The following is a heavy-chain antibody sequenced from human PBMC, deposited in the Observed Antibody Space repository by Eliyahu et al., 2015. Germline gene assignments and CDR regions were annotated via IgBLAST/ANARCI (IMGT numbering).Heavy chain of an antibody. CDR3: ARGMMYSSGWYWFDP. CDR2: IDPSDSYT. V-gene: IGHV5-10-1*03. J-gene: IGHJ5*02. Sequence: EVQLVQSGAEVKKPGESLRISCKGSGYSFTSYWISWVRQMPGKGLEWMGRIDPSDSYTNYSPSFQGHVTISADKSISTAYLQWSSLKASDTAMYYCARGMMYSSGWYWFDPWGQGTLVTVSS. D-gene: IGHD6-19*01. CDR1: GYSFTSYW.